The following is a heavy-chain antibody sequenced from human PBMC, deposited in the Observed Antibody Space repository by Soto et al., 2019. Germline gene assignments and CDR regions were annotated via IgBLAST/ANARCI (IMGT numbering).Heavy chain of an antibody. CDR1: GGSISSSSYY. CDR2: IYYSGST. J-gene: IGHJ4*02. V-gene: IGHV4-39*01. D-gene: IGHD2-21*02. Sequence: SETLSLTCTVSGGSISSSSYYWGWIRQPPGKGLEWIGSIYYSGSTYYNPSLKSRVTISVDTSKNQFSLKLSSVTAADTAVYYCAQYDHSIEAYCGGDCYSPRFDYWGQGTLVTVSS. CDR3: AQYDHSIEAYCGGDCYSPRFDY.